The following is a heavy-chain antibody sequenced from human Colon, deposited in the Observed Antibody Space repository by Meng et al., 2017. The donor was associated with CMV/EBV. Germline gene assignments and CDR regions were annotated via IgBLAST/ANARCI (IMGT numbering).Heavy chain of an antibody. CDR3: ARDSPSSSGSTDY. V-gene: IGHV3-74*01. Sequence: EVQLVESXXGXVXXGGXLRLSRVASGFTFSCYWMHWVRQAPGKGLVWVSRINNDGSSTSYADSVKGRFTISRDNAKNTLYLQMNSLRAEDTAVYYCARDSPSSSGSTDYWGQGTLVTVSS. CDR1: GFTFSCYW. D-gene: IGHD3-22*01. CDR2: INNDGSST. J-gene: IGHJ4*02.